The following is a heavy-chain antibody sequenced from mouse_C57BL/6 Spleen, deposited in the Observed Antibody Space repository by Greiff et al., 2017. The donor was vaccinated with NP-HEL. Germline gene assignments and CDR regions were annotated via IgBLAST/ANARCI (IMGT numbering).Heavy chain of an antibody. J-gene: IGHJ3*01. Sequence: VHVKQSVAELVRPGASVKLSCTASGFNIKNTYMHWVKQRPEQGLEWIGRIDPANGNTKYAPKFQGKATITADTSSNTAYLQLSSLTSEDTAIYYCARARYYYGSSSWFAYWGQGTLVTVSA. CDR3: ARARYYYGSSSWFAY. D-gene: IGHD1-1*01. V-gene: IGHV14-3*01. CDR1: GFNIKNTY. CDR2: IDPANGNT.